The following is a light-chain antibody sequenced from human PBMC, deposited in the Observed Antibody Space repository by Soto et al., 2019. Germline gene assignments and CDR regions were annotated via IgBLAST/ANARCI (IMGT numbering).Light chain of an antibody. Sequence: EIVLTQSPGTLSLSPGERATLSCRASQSVSSSYLAWYQQKPGQAPRLLIYGASSRATGIPDRFSGGGSGTDFTLTISRLEPEDFAVYYCQQYGSSPWTFGQGTNV. V-gene: IGKV3-20*01. CDR3: QQYGSSPWT. CDR1: QSVSSSY. J-gene: IGKJ1*01. CDR2: GAS.